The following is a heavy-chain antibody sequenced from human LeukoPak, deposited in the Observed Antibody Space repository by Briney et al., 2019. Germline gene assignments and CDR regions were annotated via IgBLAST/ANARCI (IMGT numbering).Heavy chain of an antibody. J-gene: IGHJ4*02. Sequence: SQTLSLTCTVSGGSISSGDYYWSWIRQPPGKGLEWIGYIYYSGSTYYNPSLKSRVTISVDTSKNQFSLKLSSVTAADTAVYYCARGVYEVRGSKFDYWGQGTLVTVSS. D-gene: IGHD3-10*01. CDR2: IYYSGST. CDR1: GGSISSGDYY. V-gene: IGHV4-30-4*01. CDR3: ARGVYEVRGSKFDY.